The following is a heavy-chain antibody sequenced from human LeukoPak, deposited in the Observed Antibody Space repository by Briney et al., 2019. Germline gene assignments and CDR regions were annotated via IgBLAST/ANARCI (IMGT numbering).Heavy chain of an antibody. CDR2: ISYDGSNK. CDR1: GFTFSSYG. V-gene: IGHV3-30*03. D-gene: IGHD4-17*01. CDR3: AAPTTVTTP. J-gene: IGHJ5*02. Sequence: GGSLRLSCAASGFTFSSYGMHWVRQAPGKGLEWVAVISYDGSNKYYADSVKGRFTISRDNSKNTLYLQMNSLRAEDTAVYYCAAPTTVTTPWGQGTLVTVSS.